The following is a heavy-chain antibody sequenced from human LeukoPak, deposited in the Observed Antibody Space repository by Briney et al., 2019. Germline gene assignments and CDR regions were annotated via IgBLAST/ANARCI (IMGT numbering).Heavy chain of an antibody. J-gene: IGHJ3*02. V-gene: IGHV4-38-2*01. Sequence: SETLSLTCAVSGYSISSGYYWGWIRPPPGKGLEWIGSIYHSGSTYYNPSLKSRVTISVDTSKNQFSLKLSSVTAADTAVYYCARLENTAMVTGAFDIWGQGTMVTVSS. CDR2: IYHSGST. CDR1: GYSISSGYY. CDR3: ARLENTAMVTGAFDI. D-gene: IGHD5-18*01.